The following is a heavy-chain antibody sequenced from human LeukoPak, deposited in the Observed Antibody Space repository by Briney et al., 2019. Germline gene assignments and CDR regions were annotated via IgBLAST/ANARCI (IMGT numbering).Heavy chain of an antibody. CDR2: ISGSGDNT. J-gene: IGHJ4*02. V-gene: IGHV3-23*01. D-gene: IGHD2-15*01. CDR1: GSSFSSYA. Sequence: GGSLRLSCAASGSSFSSYAMSWVRRAPGKGLEWVSAISGSGDNTYYADSMRGRFTISRDNSKNTLFLQVKSLRAEDTAVYFCAKDRTSTPYYFESWGQGTRVTVSS. CDR3: AKDRTSTPYYFES.